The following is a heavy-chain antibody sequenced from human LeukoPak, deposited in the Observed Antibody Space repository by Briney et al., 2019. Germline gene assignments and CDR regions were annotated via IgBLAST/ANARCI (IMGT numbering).Heavy chain of an antibody. CDR2: IRYDGSNK. CDR1: GFTFSNYA. V-gene: IGHV3-30*02. D-gene: IGHD4-17*01. J-gene: IGHJ4*02. Sequence: GGSLRLSCAASGFTFSNYAMHWVRQAPGKGLEWVAFIRYDGSNKYYADSVKGRFTISRDNSKNTLYLQMNSLRAEDTAVYYCARESGSVTSEVDFDYWGQGTLVTVSS. CDR3: ARESGSVTSEVDFDY.